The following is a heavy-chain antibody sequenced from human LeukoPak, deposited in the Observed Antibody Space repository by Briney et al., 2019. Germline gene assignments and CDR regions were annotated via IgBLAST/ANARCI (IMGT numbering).Heavy chain of an antibody. D-gene: IGHD2-2*01. V-gene: IGHV1-18*01. CDR1: GYTFTSYG. J-gene: IGHJ4*02. CDR3: ARAVVVPAAIEYYFDY. CDR2: IGAYNGNT. Sequence: ASVKVSCKASGYTFTSYGISWVRQAPGQGLEWMGWIGAYNGNTNYAQKLQGRVTMTTDTSTSTAYMELRSLKSDDTAVYYCARAVVVPAAIEYYFDYWGQGTLVTVSS.